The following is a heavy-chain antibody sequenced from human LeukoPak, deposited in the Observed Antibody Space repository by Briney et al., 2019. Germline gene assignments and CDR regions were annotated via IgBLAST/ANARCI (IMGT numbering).Heavy chain of an antibody. V-gene: IGHV4-61*02. J-gene: IGHJ4*02. CDR3: ASFLVGASYFDY. CDR1: GYSISSGSYY. CDR2: IYTSGST. Sequence: PSETLSLTCAVSGYSISSGSYYWSWIRQPAGKGLEWIGRIYTSGSTNYNPSLKSRVTISVDTSKNQFSLKLSSVTAADTAVYYCASFLVGASYFDYWGQGTLVTVSS. D-gene: IGHD1-26*01.